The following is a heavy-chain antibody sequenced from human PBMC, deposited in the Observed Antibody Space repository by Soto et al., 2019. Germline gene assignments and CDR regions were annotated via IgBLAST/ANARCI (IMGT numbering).Heavy chain of an antibody. CDR1: GFTFSSYW. CDR2: IKQDGSEK. J-gene: IGHJ4*02. CDR3: ASAPINYDYVWGSYRPTYYFDY. Sequence: PGGSLRLSCAASGFTFSSYWMSWVRQAPGKGLEWVANIKQDGSEKYYVDSVKGRFTISRDNAKNSLYLQMNSLRAEDTAVYYCASAPINYDYVWGSYRPTYYFDYWGQGTLVTVSS. D-gene: IGHD3-16*02. V-gene: IGHV3-7*03.